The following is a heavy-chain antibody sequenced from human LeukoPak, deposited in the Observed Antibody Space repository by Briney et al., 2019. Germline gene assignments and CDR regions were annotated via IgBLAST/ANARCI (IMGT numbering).Heavy chain of an antibody. CDR3: ARDEGYSLDY. Sequence: SETLSLTCTVSGGSISSYYWSWIRQPPGKGLEWIGYIYYSGSTNYNPSLKSRVTISVDTSKNQFSLKLGSVTAADTAVYYCARDEGYSLDYWGQGTLVTVSS. D-gene: IGHD5-18*01. V-gene: IGHV4-59*01. J-gene: IGHJ4*02. CDR1: GGSISSYY. CDR2: IYYSGST.